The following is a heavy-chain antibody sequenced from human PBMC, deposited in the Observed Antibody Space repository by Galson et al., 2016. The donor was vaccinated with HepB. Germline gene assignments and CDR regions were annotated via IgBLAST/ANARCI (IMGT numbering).Heavy chain of an antibody. V-gene: IGHV3-48*02. J-gene: IGHJ4*02. CDR1: GFILSNNW. CDR2: INSDGDSI. Sequence: SLRLSCAASGFILSNNWMHWVRQAPGKGLEWLSYINSDGDSIYYADSVRGRFTVSRDNAKNSLYLQLNGLRDEDTAVYYCARDDYDNNVYPLWGQGTLVTVSS. CDR3: ARDDYDNNVYPL. D-gene: IGHD3-22*01.